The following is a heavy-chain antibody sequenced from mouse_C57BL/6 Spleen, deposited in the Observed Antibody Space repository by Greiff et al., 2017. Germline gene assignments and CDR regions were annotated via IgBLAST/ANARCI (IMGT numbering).Heavy chain of an antibody. Sequence: QVQLQPGTELVKPGASVKLSCKASGYTFTSYWMHWVKQRPGQGLEWIGNINPSNGGTNYNEKFKSKATLTVDKSSSTAYMQLSRLISEESAVYYGASSGITTGGNFDYWGQGTTLTVSS. J-gene: IGHJ2*01. CDR3: ASSGITTGGNFDY. CDR2: INPSNGGT. V-gene: IGHV1-53*01. D-gene: IGHD1-1*01. CDR1: GYTFTSYW.